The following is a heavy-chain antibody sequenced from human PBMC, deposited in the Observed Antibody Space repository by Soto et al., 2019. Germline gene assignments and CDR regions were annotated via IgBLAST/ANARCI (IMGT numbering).Heavy chain of an antibody. D-gene: IGHD6-19*01. CDR2: IYSDGSRT. CDR1: GFTFSSSW. Sequence: EVQLVESGGGLVQPGGSLRLSCAASGFTFSSSWMHWVRQAPGKGLVWVSRIYSDGSRTNYADSVQGRLTISRDNAKNTLYLQMNSLRAEDTALYYCARGPTGWYGYDYWGQGTLVTVSS. CDR3: ARGPTGWYGYDY. V-gene: IGHV3-74*01. J-gene: IGHJ4*02.